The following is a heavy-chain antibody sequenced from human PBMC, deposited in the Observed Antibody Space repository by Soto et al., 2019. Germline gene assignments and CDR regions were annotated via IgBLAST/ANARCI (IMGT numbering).Heavy chain of an antibody. V-gene: IGHV4-39*01. Sequence: LSLTCTVSGDSITSNSYFWAWIRQPPGKGLEWIGSIYYSGTTYYNPKSRVTISVDRSKNQFSLKVSSVTAADTAVYYCARHFSVDYFDYWGQGALVTVSS. J-gene: IGHJ4*02. CDR2: IYYSGTT. CDR3: ARHFSVDYFDY. CDR1: GDSITSNSYF.